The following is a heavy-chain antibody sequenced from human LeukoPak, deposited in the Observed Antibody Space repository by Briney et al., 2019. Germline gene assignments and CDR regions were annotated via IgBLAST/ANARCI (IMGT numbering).Heavy chain of an antibody. J-gene: IGHJ4*02. V-gene: IGHV3-66*01. CDR2: IYAGGST. Sequence: GGSLRLTCAASGFTVSSDYMSWVRQAPGKGLEWVSIIYAGGSTYYADSVKGRFIVSRDNSKNTVYLQINSLRAEDTAVYYCARALAAASHTSFDYWGQGTLVTVTS. D-gene: IGHD6-13*01. CDR1: GFTVSSDY. CDR3: ARALAAASHTSFDY.